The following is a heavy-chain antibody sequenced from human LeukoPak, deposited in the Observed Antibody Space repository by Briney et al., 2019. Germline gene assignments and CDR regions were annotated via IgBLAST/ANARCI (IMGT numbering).Heavy chain of an antibody. CDR2: IYHSRST. V-gene: IGHV4-38-2*02. Sequence: SETLSLTCTVSGYSISSGYYWGWIRQPPGKGLEWIGSIYHSRSTYYNPSLKSRVTISVDTSKNQFSLKLSSATAADTAVYYCARGVPPRDYWGQGTLVTVSS. CDR3: ARGVPPRDY. J-gene: IGHJ4*02. CDR1: GYSISSGYY.